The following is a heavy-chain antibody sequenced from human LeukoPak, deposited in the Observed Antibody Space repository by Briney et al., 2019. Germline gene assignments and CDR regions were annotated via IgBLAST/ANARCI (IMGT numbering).Heavy chain of an antibody. D-gene: IGHD6-13*01. CDR1: GGSISGYY. Sequence: PSETLSLTCSVSGGSISGYYWSWIRQPPGKGLEWIGYMYYGGTTNYNPSLKNRVTISVDTSRNHVSLMLYSVTAADTAVYYRARQESSSWYGDWFDPWGQGILVTVSS. CDR2: MYYGGTT. CDR3: ARQESSSWYGDWFDP. J-gene: IGHJ5*02. V-gene: IGHV4-59*08.